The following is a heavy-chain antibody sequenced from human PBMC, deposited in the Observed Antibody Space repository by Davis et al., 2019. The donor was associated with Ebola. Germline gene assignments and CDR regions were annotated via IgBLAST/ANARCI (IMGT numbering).Heavy chain of an antibody. Sequence: GGSLRLSCAASGFTFSSYAMSWVRQAPGKGLEWVSAISGSGGSTYYADSVKGRFTISRDNSNNTLYLQMNSLRAEDTAVYYCAKVRYYSTWRGGFDSWGQGTLVTVSS. CDR2: ISGSGGST. J-gene: IGHJ4*02. CDR1: GFTFSSYA. D-gene: IGHD6-13*01. CDR3: AKVRYYSTWRGGFDS. V-gene: IGHV3-23*01.